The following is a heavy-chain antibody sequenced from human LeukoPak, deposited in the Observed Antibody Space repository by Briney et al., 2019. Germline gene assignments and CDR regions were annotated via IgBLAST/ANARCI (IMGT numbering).Heavy chain of an antibody. D-gene: IGHD5-12*01. CDR3: ARKSGYARDY. Sequence: SETLSLTYAVYGESFSGYFWNWIRQPPGKGLEWIGEINHSGSTSNHNPSLKSRVTMSVDTSKNQFSLKLSSVTAADTAVYYCARKSGYARDYWGQGNLVTVSS. CDR2: INHSGSTS. V-gene: IGHV4-34*01. J-gene: IGHJ4*02. CDR1: GESFSGYF.